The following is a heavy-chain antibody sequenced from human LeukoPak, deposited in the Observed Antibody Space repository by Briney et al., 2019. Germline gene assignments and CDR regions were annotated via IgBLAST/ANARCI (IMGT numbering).Heavy chain of an antibody. CDR1: GFVFRSYA. D-gene: IGHD1-20*01. CDR2: ISGSGGST. CDR3: AKLTGMTYFDY. Sequence: GGSLRLSCAASGFVFRSYAMSWVRQAPGKGLEWVSGISGSGGSTYYADSVKGRFTISRDNSKNTLYLQMNSLRAEDTAVYYCAKLTGMTYFDYWGQGTLVTVSS. V-gene: IGHV3-23*01. J-gene: IGHJ4*02.